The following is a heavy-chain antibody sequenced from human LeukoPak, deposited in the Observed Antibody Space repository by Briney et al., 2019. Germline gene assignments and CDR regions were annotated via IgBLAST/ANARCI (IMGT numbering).Heavy chain of an antibody. V-gene: IGHV3-23*01. CDR1: GFTFSSYA. D-gene: IGHD5/OR15-5a*01. CDR3: AKGGGLRNFDY. J-gene: IGHJ4*02. CDR2: ISGSGGSS. Sequence: GGSLRLSCAASGFTFSSYAMSWVRQAPGKGLEWVSAISGSGGSSNSADSVKGRSTISRDNSKNTLYLQMNSLRAEDTAVYYCAKGGGLRNFDYWGQGTLVTVSS.